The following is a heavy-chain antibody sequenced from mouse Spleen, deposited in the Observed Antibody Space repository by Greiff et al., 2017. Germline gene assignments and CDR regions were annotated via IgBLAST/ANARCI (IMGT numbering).Heavy chain of an antibody. D-gene: IGHD2-4*01. CDR3: ARSGIYYDYEFAY. Sequence: QVTLKESGPGILQPSQTLSLTCSFSGFSLSTSGMGVSWIRQPSGKGLEWLAHIYWDDDKRYNPSLKSRLTISKDTSSNQVFLKITSVDTADTATYYCARSGIYYDYEFAYWGQGTLVTVSA. CDR1: GFSLSTSGMG. J-gene: IGHJ3*01. V-gene: IGHV8-12*01. CDR2: IYWDDDK.